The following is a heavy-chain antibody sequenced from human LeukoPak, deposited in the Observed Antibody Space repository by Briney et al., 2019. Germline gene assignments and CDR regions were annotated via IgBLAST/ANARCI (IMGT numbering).Heavy chain of an antibody. CDR1: GFSITTDYY. Sequence: SETLSLTCTVSGFSITTDYYWAWIRQPPGKGLEWLGTIFRIGSTYYNPSLKSRVTMPVDTSKNQFFLKLNSVTAADTAVYYCARHFRREVLIGSAFDIWGQGTMVTVSS. V-gene: IGHV4-38-2*02. CDR3: ARHFRREVLIGSAFDI. J-gene: IGHJ3*02. CDR2: IFRIGST. D-gene: IGHD1-26*01.